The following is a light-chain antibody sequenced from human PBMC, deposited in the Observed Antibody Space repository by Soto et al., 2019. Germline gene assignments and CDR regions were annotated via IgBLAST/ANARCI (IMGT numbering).Light chain of an antibody. CDR1: QGINNY. V-gene: IGKV1-27*01. Sequence: DIEMTQSPSSLSVSVGDRVTIACRASQGINNYLAWSQQKPGKVPKLLIYAAFTLQSGVPSRFSGSGSGTDFTLTISSLQTEDVATYYCQQYNSAPWTFGQGTKVEIK. CDR3: QQYNSAPWT. CDR2: AAF. J-gene: IGKJ1*01.